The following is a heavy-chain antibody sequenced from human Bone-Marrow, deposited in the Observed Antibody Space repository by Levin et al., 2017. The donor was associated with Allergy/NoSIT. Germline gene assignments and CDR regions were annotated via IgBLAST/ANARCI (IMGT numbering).Heavy chain of an antibody. CDR1: GFTFDDYA. D-gene: IGHD2-2*01. J-gene: IGHJ6*02. CDR3: AKDMRALVVPAATDPLDDGMDV. Sequence: PGGSLRLSCAASGFTFDDYAMHWVRQAPGKGLEWVSGISWNSGSIGYADSVKGRFTISRDNAKNSLYLQMNSLRAEDTALYYCAKDMRALVVPAATDPLDDGMDVWGQGTTVTVSS. V-gene: IGHV3-9*01. CDR2: ISWNSGSI.